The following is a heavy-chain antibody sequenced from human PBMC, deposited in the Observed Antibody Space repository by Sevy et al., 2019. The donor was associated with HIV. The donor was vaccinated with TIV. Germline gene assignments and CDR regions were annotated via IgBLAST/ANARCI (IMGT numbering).Heavy chain of an antibody. CDR2: IKSRTDGETT. J-gene: IGHJ3*01. Sequence: GGSLRLSCAASGFTFSQAWMSWVRQAPGKGLEWVGRIKSRTDGETTDYAAPVEGRFTISRDDSKNTLYLQMNSLKTEDTAVYYCAIDDYYDNSGYEYDAFDYWGQGTMVTVSS. CDR3: AIDDYYDNSGYEYDAFDY. CDR1: GFTFSQAW. V-gene: IGHV3-15*01. D-gene: IGHD3-22*01.